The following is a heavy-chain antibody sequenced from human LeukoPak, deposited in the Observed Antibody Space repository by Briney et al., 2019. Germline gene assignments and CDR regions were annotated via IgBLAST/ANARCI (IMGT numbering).Heavy chain of an antibody. V-gene: IGHV4-39*01. D-gene: IGHD3-3*01. CDR2: IYYSGST. J-gene: IGHJ4*02. CDR1: GGSISSSSYY. CDR3: ASLRERSYYARGFDY. Sequence: PSETLSLTCTASGGSISSSSYYWGWIRQPPGKGLEWIGRIYYSGSTYYNPSLKSLITMSVDKSKNQFSLKLSSVTAKDTAVYYCASLRERSYYARGFDYWGQGALVTVSS.